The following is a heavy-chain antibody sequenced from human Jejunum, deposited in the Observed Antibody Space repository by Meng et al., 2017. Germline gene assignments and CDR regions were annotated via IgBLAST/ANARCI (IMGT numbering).Heavy chain of an antibody. CDR3: ARGLNGDYVY. CDR2: INPSDSRT. Sequence: QVQLVQSGAEVKEPGASVKVSCKASGYTFTSYYIHWVRQAPGQGLEWMGMINPSDSRTIYAQKLQGRVTMTRDTSTTTVYMELSSLRSEDTAVFYCARGLNGDYVYWGQGTLVTVSS. D-gene: IGHD4-17*01. V-gene: IGHV1-46*04. CDR1: GYTFTSYY. J-gene: IGHJ4*02.